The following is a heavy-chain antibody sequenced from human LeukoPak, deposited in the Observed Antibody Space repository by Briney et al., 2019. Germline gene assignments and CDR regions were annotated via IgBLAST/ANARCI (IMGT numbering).Heavy chain of an antibody. Sequence: SETLSLTCTVPGGSISSSSYYWGWIRQPPGKGLEWIGSIYYSGNTYYNPSLKSRVTISVDTSKNQFSLRLSSVTAADTAVYYCARCLYWFDPWGQGTLVSVSS. J-gene: IGHJ5*02. D-gene: IGHD5/OR15-5a*01. CDR1: GGSISSSSYY. V-gene: IGHV4-39*01. CDR2: IYYSGNT. CDR3: ARCLYWFDP.